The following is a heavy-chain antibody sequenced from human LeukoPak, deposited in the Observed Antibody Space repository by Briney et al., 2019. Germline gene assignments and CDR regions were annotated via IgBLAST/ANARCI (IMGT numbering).Heavy chain of an antibody. D-gene: IGHD2-2*01. CDR2: INHSGST. J-gene: IGHJ3*02. V-gene: IGHV4-34*01. Sequence: PSETLFLTCAVYGGSFSGYYWSWIRQPPGKGLEWIGEINHSGSTNYNQSLKSRVTISVDTSKNQFSLKLSSVTAADTAVYYCARDIVVVPAANADAFDIWGQGTMVTVSS. CDR1: GGSFSGYY. CDR3: ARDIVVVPAANADAFDI.